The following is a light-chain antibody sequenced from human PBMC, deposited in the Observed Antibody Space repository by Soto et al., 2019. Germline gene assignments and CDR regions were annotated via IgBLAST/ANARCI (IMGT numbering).Light chain of an antibody. Sequence: EIVLTQSPATLSLSPGERATLSFRASQGVSSYLAWYQQKPGQAPRLLIYDASNRATGIPARFSGSGPGTDFTLTISSLEPEDFAVYYCQQRSNWHTFGQGTRLEIK. CDR3: QQRSNWHT. V-gene: IGKV3D-11*01. CDR2: DAS. J-gene: IGKJ5*01. CDR1: QGVSSY.